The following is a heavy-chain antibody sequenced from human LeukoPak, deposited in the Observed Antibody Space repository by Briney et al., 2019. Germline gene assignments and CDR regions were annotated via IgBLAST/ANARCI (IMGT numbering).Heavy chain of an antibody. CDR3: ASRSRYGYSWDY. CDR1: GYSFTSYW. CDR2: IDPSDSYT. V-gene: IGHV5-10-1*01. D-gene: IGHD5-18*01. J-gene: IGHJ4*02. Sequence: GESLKISCKGSGYSFTSYWISWVRQMPGKGLEWMGRIDPSDSYTDYSPSFQGHVTISADKSISTAYLQWSSLKASDTAMYYCASRSRYGYSWDYWGQGTLVTVSS.